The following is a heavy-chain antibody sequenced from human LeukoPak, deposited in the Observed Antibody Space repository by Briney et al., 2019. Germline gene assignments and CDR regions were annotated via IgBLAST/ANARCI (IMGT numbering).Heavy chain of an antibody. CDR3: VRDPFDSSGHDQGAY. Sequence: PGGSLRLSCAASGFTVSSYHINWVRQAPGRGLEWVAAIIHTGVDTYYADSVKGRFTLSRDNSKNMVHLQMDGLRVDDTAVYYCVRDPFDSSGHDQGAYWGQGALVTVSS. CDR2: IIHTGVDT. J-gene: IGHJ4*02. CDR1: GFTVSSYH. V-gene: IGHV3-23*01. D-gene: IGHD3-22*01.